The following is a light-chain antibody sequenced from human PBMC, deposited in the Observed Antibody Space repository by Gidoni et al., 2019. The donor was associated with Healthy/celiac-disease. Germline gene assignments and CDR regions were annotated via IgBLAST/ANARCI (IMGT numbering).Light chain of an antibody. V-gene: IGLV2-11*01. J-gene: IGLJ2*01. Sequence: QSALTQPRSVSGSHGQSVTISCTGTSSVVGGYNYVPWYQQHPGKAPKLTIYDVRNRPSVVPDRFSGSKSGNTASLTISGLQAEDEADYYCCSYAGSYTLVVFGGGTKLTVL. CDR2: DVR. CDR1: SSVVGGYNY. CDR3: CSYAGSYTLVV.